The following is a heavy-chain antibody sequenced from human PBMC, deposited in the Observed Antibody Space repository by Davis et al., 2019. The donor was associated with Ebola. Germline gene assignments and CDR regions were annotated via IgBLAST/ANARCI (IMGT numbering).Heavy chain of an antibody. CDR2: ISYDGSNK. V-gene: IGHV3-30*18. J-gene: IGHJ4*02. Sequence: GESLKISCAASGFTFSSYGMHWVRQAPGKGLEWVAVISYDGSNKYYADSVKGRFTISRDNSKNTLYLQMNSLRAEDTAVYYCAKDWRGATQFDYWGQGTLVTVSS. D-gene: IGHD1-26*01. CDR1: GFTFSSYG. CDR3: AKDWRGATQFDY.